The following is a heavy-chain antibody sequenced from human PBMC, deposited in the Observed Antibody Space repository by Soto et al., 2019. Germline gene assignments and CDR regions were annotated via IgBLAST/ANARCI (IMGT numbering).Heavy chain of an antibody. J-gene: IGHJ4*02. Sequence: ASVKVSCKASGGTFSSYAISWVRQAPGQGLEWMGGIIPIFGTANYAQKFQGRVTITADESTSTAYMELSSLRSEDTAVYYCVVNYGDYFFFDYWGQGTLVTVSS. CDR2: IIPIFGTA. CDR1: GGTFSSYA. CDR3: VVNYGDYFFFDY. V-gene: IGHV1-69*13. D-gene: IGHD4-17*01.